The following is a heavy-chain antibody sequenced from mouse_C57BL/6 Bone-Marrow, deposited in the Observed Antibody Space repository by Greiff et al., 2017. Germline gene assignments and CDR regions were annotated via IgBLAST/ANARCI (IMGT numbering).Heavy chain of an antibody. V-gene: IGHV1-55*01. CDR2: IYPGSGST. J-gene: IGHJ3*01. CDR3: ARRTSDVPFAY. Sequence: VQLQQSGAELVKPGASVKMSCKASGYTFTSYWITWVKQRPGQGLEWIGDIYPGSGSTNDNEKFKSKATLTVDTSSSPAYMQLSSLTSEDSAVYYCARRTSDVPFAYWCQGTLVTVSA. CDR1: GYTFTSYW. D-gene: IGHD5-1*01.